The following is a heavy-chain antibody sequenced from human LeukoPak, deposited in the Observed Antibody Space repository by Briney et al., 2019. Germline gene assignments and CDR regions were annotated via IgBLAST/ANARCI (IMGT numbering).Heavy chain of an antibody. V-gene: IGHV3-7*03. Sequence: GESLRLSCAASGFTFSNYWMTWVRQAPGKGLEWVANIKRDGSEKYYVDSVKGRFTITRDNAKNSLYLQMNSLRAEDTAVYYCAKNTGIVVVTAIDYWGQGTLVTVSS. CDR2: IKRDGSEK. D-gene: IGHD2-21*02. J-gene: IGHJ4*02. CDR1: GFTFSNYW. CDR3: AKNTGIVVVTAIDY.